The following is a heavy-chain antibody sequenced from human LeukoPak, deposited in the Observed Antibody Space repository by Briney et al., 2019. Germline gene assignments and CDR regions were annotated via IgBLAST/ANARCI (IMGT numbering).Heavy chain of an antibody. J-gene: IGHJ1*01. CDR3: ARMVPAEYFQH. D-gene: IGHD3-10*01. CDR1: GGSISSYY. CDR2: IYYSGST. Sequence: SETLSLTCTVSGGSISSYYWSWIRQPPGKGLEWIGYIYYSGSTNYNPSLKSRVTISVDTSKNQFSLKLSSVTAADTAVYYCARMVPAEYFQHWGQGTLVTVSS. V-gene: IGHV4-59*01.